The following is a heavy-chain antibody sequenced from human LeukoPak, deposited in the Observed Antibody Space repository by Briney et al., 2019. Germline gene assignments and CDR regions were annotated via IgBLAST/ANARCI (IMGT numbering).Heavy chain of an antibody. Sequence: SQTLSLTCAISGDSVSSDSAAWNWIRQSPSRGLGWLARTYFRSKRYYDYALAVKGRITINPDTSKNQFSLQLNSVAPEDTAVYFCARDPVGGSTIFDSWGQGTLVTVSS. D-gene: IGHD1-26*01. J-gene: IGHJ4*02. V-gene: IGHV6-1*01. CDR3: ARDPVGGSTIFDS. CDR1: GDSVSSDSAA. CDR2: TYFRSKRYY.